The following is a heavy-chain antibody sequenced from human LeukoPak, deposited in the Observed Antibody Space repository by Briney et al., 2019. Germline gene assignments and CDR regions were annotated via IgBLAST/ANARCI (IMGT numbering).Heavy chain of an antibody. J-gene: IGHJ5*02. Sequence: GGSLRLSCAASGFTFSSYGMHWVRQAPGKGLEWVAVISYDGSNKYYADSVKGRFTISRDNSKNTLYLQMNSLRAEDTAVYYCARVSNSGWGSRFDPWGQGTLVTVSS. D-gene: IGHD6-19*01. CDR1: GFTFSSYG. V-gene: IGHV3-30*03. CDR2: ISYDGSNK. CDR3: ARVSNSGWGSRFDP.